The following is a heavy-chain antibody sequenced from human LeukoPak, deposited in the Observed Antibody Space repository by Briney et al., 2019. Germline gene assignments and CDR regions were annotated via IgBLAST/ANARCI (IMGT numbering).Heavy chain of an antibody. CDR1: GGSFSGYY. D-gene: IGHD6-19*01. J-gene: IGHJ4*02. V-gene: IGHV4-34*01. Sequence: SETLSLTCAVYGGSFSGYYWSWICQSPGKGLEWIGEINHSGSTNYNPSLKSRVTISEDTSKNQFSLKLSSVTAADTAVYYCARGRQWLDYFDYWGQGTLVTVSS. CDR2: INHSGST. CDR3: ARGRQWLDYFDY.